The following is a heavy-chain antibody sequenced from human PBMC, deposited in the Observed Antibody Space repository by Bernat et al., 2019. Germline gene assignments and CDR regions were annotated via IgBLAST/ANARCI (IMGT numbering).Heavy chain of an antibody. Sequence: QLQLQESGPGLVKPSETLSLTCTVSVGSISSSSYYWGWIRQPPGKGLEWIGSIYYSGSTYYNPSLNSRVTISVDTSKTQFSMKLSSVTAADTAVYYCARRVYNWNYVLPFDYWGQGTLVTVSS. CDR2: IYYSGST. CDR1: VGSISSSSYY. D-gene: IGHD1-7*01. V-gene: IGHV4-39*01. CDR3: ARRVYNWNYVLPFDY. J-gene: IGHJ4*02.